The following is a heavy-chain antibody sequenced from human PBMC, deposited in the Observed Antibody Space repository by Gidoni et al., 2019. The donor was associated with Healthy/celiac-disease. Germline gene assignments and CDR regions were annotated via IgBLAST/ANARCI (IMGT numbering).Heavy chain of an antibody. CDR3: ARGEWELLRGHYYYYGLDV. J-gene: IGHJ6*02. Sequence: QVQLQQWGAGLLTPSATLSLSCAVYGGSFSGYYWSWIRQPPGKGLEWIGEINHSGSTNYNPSLKSRVTISIDTSKNQFSLKLSSVTAADTAVYYCARGEWELLRGHYYYYGLDVWGQGTTVTVSS. V-gene: IGHV4-34*01. CDR2: INHSGST. D-gene: IGHD1-26*01. CDR1: GGSFSGYY.